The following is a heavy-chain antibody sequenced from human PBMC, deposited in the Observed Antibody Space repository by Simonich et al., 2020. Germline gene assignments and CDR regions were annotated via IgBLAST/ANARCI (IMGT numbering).Heavy chain of an antibody. CDR3: ARIANPGKDLNWFDP. CDR2: INPTSGGT. J-gene: IGHJ5*02. Sequence: QVQLGQSGAEVKKPGASVKVSCKASGYTFTGYYMHWVRQARGQGLEWMGEINPTSGGTNNAQKFKGRVTMTRDTSISTAYMELSRLRADDTAVYYCARIANPGKDLNWFDPWGQGTLVTVSS. V-gene: IGHV1-2*02. D-gene: IGHD2-15*01. CDR1: GYTFTGYY.